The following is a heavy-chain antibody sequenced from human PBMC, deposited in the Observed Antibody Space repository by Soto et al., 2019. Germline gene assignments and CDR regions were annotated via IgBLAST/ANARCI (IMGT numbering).Heavy chain of an antibody. Sequence: QVQLVESGGGVVQPGRSLRLSCAASGFTFSSYGMHWVRQAPGKGLEWVAVISYDGSNKDYADSVKGRFSISRDNSKNTLYLQMNSLRAEDTAVYYGTKGVSAAPDMDVWGQGTTVTVSS. CDR3: TKGVSAAPDMDV. J-gene: IGHJ6*02. D-gene: IGHD6-6*01. CDR2: ISYDGSNK. CDR1: GFTFSSYG. V-gene: IGHV3-30*18.